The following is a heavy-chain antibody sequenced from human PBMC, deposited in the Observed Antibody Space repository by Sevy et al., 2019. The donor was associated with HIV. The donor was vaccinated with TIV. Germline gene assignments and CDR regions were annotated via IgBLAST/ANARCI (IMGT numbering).Heavy chain of an antibody. CDR1: GFTFSTYA. J-gene: IGHJ3*02. CDR3: AKGPSGEWLLIAFDI. Sequence: GGSLRLSCAASGFTFSTYAMSWVRQAPGKGLEWVAGISGSGGKTYYAHSMKSRITISRDNSKNMLYLQMSILRAEDTAVYYCAKGPSGEWLLIAFDIWGQGTMVTVSS. D-gene: IGHD3-3*01. V-gene: IGHV3-23*01. CDR2: ISGSGGKT.